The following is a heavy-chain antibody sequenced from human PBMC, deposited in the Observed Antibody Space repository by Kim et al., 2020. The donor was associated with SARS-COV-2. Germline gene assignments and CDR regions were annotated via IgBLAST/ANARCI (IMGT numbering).Heavy chain of an antibody. CDR3: ARTVSIFGVVITGWYFDY. Sequence: SETLSLTCTVSGGSISSYYWSWIRQPPGKGLEWIGYIYYSGSTNYNPSLKSRVTISVDTSKNQFSLKLSSVTAADTAVYYCARTVSIFGVVITGWYFDYWGQGTLVTVSS. CDR2: IYYSGST. D-gene: IGHD3-3*01. CDR1: GGSISSYY. V-gene: IGHV4-59*01. J-gene: IGHJ4*02.